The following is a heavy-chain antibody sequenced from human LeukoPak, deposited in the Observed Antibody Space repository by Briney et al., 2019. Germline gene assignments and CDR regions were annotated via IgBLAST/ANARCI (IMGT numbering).Heavy chain of an antibody. D-gene: IGHD3-9*01. CDR3: ARGVDILTGLHYYYGMDV. V-gene: IGHV3-30*03. J-gene: IGHJ6*02. CDR2: ISYDGSNK. CDR1: GFTFSSYG. Sequence: GGSLRLSCAASGFTFSSYGMHWVRQAPGKGLEWVAVISYDGSNKYYADSVKGRFTISRDNSKNTLYLQMNSLRAEDTAVYYCARGVDILTGLHYYYGMDVWGQGTTVTVSS.